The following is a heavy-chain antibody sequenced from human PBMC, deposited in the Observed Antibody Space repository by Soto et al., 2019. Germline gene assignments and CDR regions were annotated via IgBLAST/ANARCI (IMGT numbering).Heavy chain of an antibody. D-gene: IGHD1-1*01. V-gene: IGHV1-8*01. CDR1: GYTFTSYD. CDR2: MNPNNGNT. Sequence: QVQLVQSGAEAKKPGASVKVSCKASGYTFTSYDINWVRQATGQGLEWMGRMNPNNGNTAYAQKFQGRVTMTRTTSISTAYMELSSLRSEDTAVYYCARGADNWNDGYWFDPWGQGTLVTVSS. CDR3: ARGADNWNDGYWFDP. J-gene: IGHJ5*02.